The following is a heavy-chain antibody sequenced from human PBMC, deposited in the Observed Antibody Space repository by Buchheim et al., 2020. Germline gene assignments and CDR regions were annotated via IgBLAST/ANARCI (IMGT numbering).Heavy chain of an antibody. V-gene: IGHV4-30-4*01. CDR1: GGSISSGDYY. Sequence: QVQLQESGPGLVKPSQTLSLTCTVSGGSISSGDYYWSWIRQPPGKGLEWIGYIYYSGSTYYNPSLKSRVTISVDTSKNQFSLKLSSVTAADTAVYYCARALGYCSGGSCGGGGHYYYYGMDVWGQGTT. CDR3: ARALGYCSGGSCGGGGHYYYYGMDV. CDR2: IYYSGST. J-gene: IGHJ6*02. D-gene: IGHD2-15*01.